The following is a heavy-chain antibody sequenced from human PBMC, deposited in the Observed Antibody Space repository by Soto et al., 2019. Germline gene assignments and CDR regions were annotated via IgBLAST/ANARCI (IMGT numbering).Heavy chain of an antibody. CDR3: ARHGGYFFDY. CDR1: SGSFSGHY. Sequence: QVQLQQWGAGLLKPSETLSLTCAVYSGSFSGHYWSWIRQPPGKDLEWIGEIYHGLSIVYNPSLKSRVPISGGSSKNQFSLKLSSVTAADTAVYYCARHGGYFFDYWGQGTLVTVSS. CDR2: IYHGLSI. J-gene: IGHJ4*02. D-gene: IGHD3-16*01. V-gene: IGHV4-34*01.